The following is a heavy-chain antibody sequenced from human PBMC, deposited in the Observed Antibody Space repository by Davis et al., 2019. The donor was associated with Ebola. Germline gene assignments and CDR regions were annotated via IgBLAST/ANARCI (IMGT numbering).Heavy chain of an antibody. V-gene: IGHV3-7*01. CDR3: ARKRSFDY. Sequence: GESLKISCEVSGFTFSSYWMSWVRQAPGKGLEWVANIKQDGSEKYYVDSVKGRFTISRDNAKNSLYLQMNSLRAEDTAVYYCARKRSFDYWGQGTLVTVSS. CDR2: IKQDGSEK. CDR1: GFTFSSYW. J-gene: IGHJ4*02. D-gene: IGHD6-25*01.